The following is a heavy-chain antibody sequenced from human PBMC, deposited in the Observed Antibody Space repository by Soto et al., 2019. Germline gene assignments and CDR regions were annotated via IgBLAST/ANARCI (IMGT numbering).Heavy chain of an antibody. CDR1: GYTFTSYG. D-gene: IGHD1-26*01. CDR2: ISAYNGNT. CDR3: ARTAFYSGSYYYFDY. J-gene: IGHJ4*02. V-gene: IGHV1-18*04. Sequence: ASVKVSCKASGYTFTSYGISWVRQAPGQGLEWMGWISAYNGNTNYAQKLQGRVTMTTDTSTSTAYMELRSLRSDDTAVYYCARTAFYSGSYYYFDYWGQGTLVTAPQ.